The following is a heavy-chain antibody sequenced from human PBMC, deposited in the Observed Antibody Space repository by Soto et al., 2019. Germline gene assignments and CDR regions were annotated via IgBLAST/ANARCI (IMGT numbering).Heavy chain of an antibody. Sequence: WEACGYANGSNSLCWVHQAPGQRLEWMGWINAGYGNTKSSQKFQDRVTISRDTSASTAYMELTSLRSEDTAVYYCARDTGDGTFDFWGQGTLVTVSS. CDR2: INAGYGNT. CDR3: ARDTGDGTFDF. J-gene: IGHJ4*02. V-gene: IGHV1-3*01. D-gene: IGHD7-27*01. CDR1: GYANGSNS.